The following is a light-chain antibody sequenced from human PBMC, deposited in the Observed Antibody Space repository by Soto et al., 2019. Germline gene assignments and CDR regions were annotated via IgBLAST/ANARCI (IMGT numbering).Light chain of an antibody. Sequence: VQVTHSPLSLSSSVLYIFTITCLSSESITSYLNLYQQKPGKAPKLLIYAASSLHTGVPSRFSGSGSGTDFTLTISRLQPEDFATYSSQQSSSPPITFAQGTRPEI. J-gene: IGKJ5*01. CDR2: AAS. CDR1: ESITSY. CDR3: QQSSSPPIT. V-gene: IGKV1-39*01.